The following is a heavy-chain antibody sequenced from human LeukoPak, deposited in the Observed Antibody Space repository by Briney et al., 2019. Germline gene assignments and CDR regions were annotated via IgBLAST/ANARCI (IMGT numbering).Heavy chain of an antibody. V-gene: IGHV3-21*01. CDR3: ARDPHPDAFDI. CDR1: GFTFSSYS. CDR2: ISSSSSYI. Sequence: GGSLRLSCAASGFTFSSYSMNWVRQAPGKGLEWVSSISSSSSYIYYADSVKGRFTISRDNAKNSLYLQMNSLRAEDTAVYYCARDPHPDAFDIWGQGTMVTVSS. J-gene: IGHJ3*02.